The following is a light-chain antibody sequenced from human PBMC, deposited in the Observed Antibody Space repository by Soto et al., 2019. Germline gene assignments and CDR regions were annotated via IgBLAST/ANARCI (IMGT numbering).Light chain of an antibody. J-gene: IGLJ1*01. V-gene: IGLV2-23*01. CDR3: YSYGGSYYV. CDR2: EAS. CDR1: TIDVGSYSL. Sequence: QSVLTQPASVSGSPGQSITISCTGITIDVGSYSLVSWYQHHPGKAPQLMIYEASKRPSGVSNRFSGSKSGNTASLTISGLQAEDEADYYCYSYGGSYYVFGTGTRSPS.